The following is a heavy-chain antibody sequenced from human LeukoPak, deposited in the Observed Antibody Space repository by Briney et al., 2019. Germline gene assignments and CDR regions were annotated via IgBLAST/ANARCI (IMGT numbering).Heavy chain of an antibody. CDR1: ADSITSGY. V-gene: IGHV4-59*08. CDR2: IYGIENT. J-gene: IGHJ1*01. CDR3: AGRGQIYFRD. Sequence: SETLSLTCNITADSITSGYWSWIRQSPRKGLEWIGYIYGIENTDYNPSLKSRVTLSLDTSKNQLSLKLTAVSAADTAVYYCAGRGQIYFRDWGQGTLVTVSS.